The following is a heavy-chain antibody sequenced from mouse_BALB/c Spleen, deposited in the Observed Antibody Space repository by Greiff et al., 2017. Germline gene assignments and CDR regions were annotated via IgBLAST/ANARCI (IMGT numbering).Heavy chain of an antibody. J-gene: IGHJ2*01. CDR2: IYPGSGNT. CDR1: GYTFTSYD. CDR3: ARGAWFDY. Sequence: VQLMESGAELARPGASVKLSCKASGYTFTSYDINWVKQRPGQGLEWIGEIYPGSGNTYYNEKFKGKATLTADKSSSTAYMQLSSLTSEDSAVYCCARGAWFDYWGQGTTVTVSA. V-gene: IGHV1-77*01.